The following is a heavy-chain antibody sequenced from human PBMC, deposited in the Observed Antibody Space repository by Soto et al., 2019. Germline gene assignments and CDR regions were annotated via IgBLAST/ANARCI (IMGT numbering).Heavy chain of an antibody. Sequence: QVQLQESGPGLVKPSETLSLTCTVSDGSVSRYYWNWIRQSPGRGLEWIGYVSSARNANYNPSLRSRVTISLDTSKSEFSLELTSVTTADTAVYDCARGNDWKSSCFDPRGQGTLVTVSS. D-gene: IGHD1-1*01. J-gene: IGHJ5*02. CDR1: DGSVSRYY. CDR2: VSSARNA. CDR3: ARGNDWKSSCFDP. V-gene: IGHV4-59*02.